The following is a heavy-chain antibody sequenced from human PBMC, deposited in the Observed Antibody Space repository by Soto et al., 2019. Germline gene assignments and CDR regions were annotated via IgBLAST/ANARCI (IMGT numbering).Heavy chain of an antibody. J-gene: IGHJ5*02. CDR1: GYTFTSYD. Sequence: QVQLVQSGAEVKKPGASVKVSCKASGYTFTSYDIRWVRQAPGQGLEWMGWISAYNGKTNYAQKLQDRVTMTTDTSTSTAYMELRSLRSDDTAVYYCAREGGTMGAGWFDPWGQGTLVTVSS. D-gene: IGHD3-10*01. V-gene: IGHV1-18*01. CDR2: ISAYNGKT. CDR3: AREGGTMGAGWFDP.